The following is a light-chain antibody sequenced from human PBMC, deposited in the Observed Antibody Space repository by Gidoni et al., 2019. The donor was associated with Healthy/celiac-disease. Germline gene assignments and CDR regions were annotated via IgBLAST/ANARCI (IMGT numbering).Light chain of an antibody. CDR3: QQYGSSPWT. Sequence: EIVLTQSPGTLSLSPGERATLSCRVSQSVSSSYLAWYQQKPGQAPRLLIYGASSRATGIPDRFSGSGSGKDFTLTISRLEPEDVAVYYCQQYGSSPWTFGQGTKVEIK. CDR1: QSVSSSY. J-gene: IGKJ1*01. CDR2: GAS. V-gene: IGKV3-20*01.